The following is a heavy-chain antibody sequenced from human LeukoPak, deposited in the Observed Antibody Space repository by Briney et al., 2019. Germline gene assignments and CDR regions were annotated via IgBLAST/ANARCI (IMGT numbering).Heavy chain of an antibody. V-gene: IGHV3-74*01. CDR3: ARVALLWFGPYYYYYMDV. D-gene: IGHD3-10*01. J-gene: IGHJ6*03. Sequence: GGSLRLSCAASGFTFSSYWMHWVRQAPGKGLVWVSRINSDGSSTSYADSVKGRFTISRDNAKNSLYLQMNSLRAEDTAVYYCARVALLWFGPYYYYYMDVWGKGTTVTVSS. CDR2: INSDGSST. CDR1: GFTFSSYW.